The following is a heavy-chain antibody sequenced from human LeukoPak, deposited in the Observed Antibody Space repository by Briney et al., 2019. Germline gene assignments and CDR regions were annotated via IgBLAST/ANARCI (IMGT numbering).Heavy chain of an antibody. Sequence: GGSLRLSCAASGFIFRDYYMSWIRQAPGKGLEWVSYISSTGTTIHSADSVKGRFTISRDNAKNSLSLQMNSLRAEDTAVYFCARVRLPRYDSSDPNWYFDLWGRGTLVTVSS. D-gene: IGHD3-22*01. J-gene: IGHJ2*01. CDR1: GFIFRDYY. CDR3: ARVRLPRYDSSDPNWYFDL. V-gene: IGHV3-11*01. CDR2: ISSTGTTI.